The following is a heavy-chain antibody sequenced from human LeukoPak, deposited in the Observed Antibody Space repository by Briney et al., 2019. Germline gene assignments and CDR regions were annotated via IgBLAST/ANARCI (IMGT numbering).Heavy chain of an antibody. J-gene: IGHJ4*02. V-gene: IGHV3-23*01. CDR2: LSRGGGST. CDR3: AKEQRIRHCSEGVCMEGYYSDY. D-gene: IGHD2-8*01. Sequence: GGGLRLSCTGSGFPFNMFGINWVRQAAGQGLHWVSGLSRGGGSTNYADSVKGRFTISRDYSKHMVFLQLNSVRPEETAVYYCAKEQRIRHCSEGVCMEGYYSDYWGQGSLVTVSS. CDR1: GFPFNMFG.